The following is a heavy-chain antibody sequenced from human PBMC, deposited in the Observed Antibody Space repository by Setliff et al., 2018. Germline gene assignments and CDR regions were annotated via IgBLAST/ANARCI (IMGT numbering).Heavy chain of an antibody. J-gene: IGHJ3*02. CDR1: GYTFTSYA. CDR3: AISTIFGVVSPTPDAFDI. CDR2: INAGNGNT. D-gene: IGHD3-3*01. V-gene: IGHV1-3*01. Sequence: ASVKVSCKASGYTFTSYAMHWVRQAPGQRLEWMGWINAGNGNTKYSQTFQGRVTITRDTSASTAYMELSSLRSEDTAVYYCAISTIFGVVSPTPDAFDIWGQGTMVTVSS.